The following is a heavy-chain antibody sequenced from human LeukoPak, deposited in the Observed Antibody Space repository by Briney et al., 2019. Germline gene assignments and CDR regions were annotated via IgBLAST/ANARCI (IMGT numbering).Heavy chain of an antibody. CDR1: GGSISSRCYF. D-gene: IGHD2-15*01. CDR3: ARLYCCDGSCYSSYFDY. Sequence: PSQTLSLTCTVSGGSISSRCYFWGWIRQPPGKGVEWFGRFYYSGSTYYNPSLKSRVTLSEDPSKNQFSLELWSVTARPPSVFYGARLYCCDGSCYSSYFDYWGQGTLVTVSS. J-gene: IGHJ4*02. V-gene: IGHV4-39*01. CDR2: FYYSGST.